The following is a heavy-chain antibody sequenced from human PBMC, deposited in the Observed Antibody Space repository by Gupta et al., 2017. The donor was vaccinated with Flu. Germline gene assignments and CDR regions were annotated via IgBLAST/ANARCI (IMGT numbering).Heavy chain of an antibody. CDR2: IKSKTDGETT. J-gene: IGHJ4*01. CDR1: NAW. Sequence: NAWMNWVRQPPGKGLEWVGRIKSKTDGETTNYASPVEGRFTVSRDDSKNTAYLQMNSLKPEDTAVYYCTTDLRGGYRKFDYWGHGTLVTVSS. V-gene: IGHV3-15*01. CDR3: TTDLRGGYRKFDY. D-gene: IGHD1-26*01.